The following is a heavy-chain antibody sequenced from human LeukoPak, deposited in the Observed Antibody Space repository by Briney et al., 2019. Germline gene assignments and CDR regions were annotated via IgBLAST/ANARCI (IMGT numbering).Heavy chain of an antibody. CDR1: GFTFTSYA. CDR2: INTNTGNP. Sequence: GASVKVSCKASGFTFTSYAMNWVRQAPGQGLEWMGWINTNTGNPTYAQGFTGRFVFSLDTSVSTAYLQISSLKAEDTAVYYCARDGSRGNSGFYDYWGQGTLVTVSS. CDR3: ARDGSRGNSGFYDY. J-gene: IGHJ4*02. V-gene: IGHV7-4-1*02. D-gene: IGHD4-23*01.